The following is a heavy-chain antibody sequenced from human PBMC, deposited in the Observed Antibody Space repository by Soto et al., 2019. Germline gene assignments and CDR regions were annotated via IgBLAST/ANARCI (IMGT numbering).Heavy chain of an antibody. D-gene: IGHD3-3*01. V-gene: IGHV4-34*01. CDR1: GGSFSGYY. Sequence: SETLSLTCAVYGGSFSGYYWSGIRQPPGKRMDWNGEINHSGSTNYNPSLKSRVTISVDTSKNQFSLKLSSVTAADTAVYYCARGQAYYDFWSGYLPHYGMDVWCPGTTVTVSS. J-gene: IGHJ6*02. CDR2: INHSGST. CDR3: ARGQAYYDFWSGYLPHYGMDV.